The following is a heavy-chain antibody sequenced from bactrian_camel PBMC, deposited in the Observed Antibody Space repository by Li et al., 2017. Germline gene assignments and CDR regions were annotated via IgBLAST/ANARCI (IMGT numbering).Heavy chain of an antibody. CDR3: AALFVGSGCYKPLDTHFRY. CDR1: GFTYSTYS. Sequence: DVQLVESGGGSVQAGGSLRLSCATSGFTYSTYSMGWFRQVPGKQREGLAVIDGGGRTSYADPVKGRVTISRDSHNGTLYLQMDNLKADDTATYYCAALFVGSGCYKPLDTHFRYWGQGTQVTVS. J-gene: IGHJ6*01. D-gene: IGHD3*01. CDR2: IDGGGRT. V-gene: IGHV3S42*01.